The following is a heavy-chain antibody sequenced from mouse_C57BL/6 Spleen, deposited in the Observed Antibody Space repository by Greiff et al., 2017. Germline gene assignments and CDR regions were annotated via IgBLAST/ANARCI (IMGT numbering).Heavy chain of an antibody. CDR2: IYPSDSET. CDR1: GYTFTSYW. Sequence: QVQLQQPGAELVRPGSSVKLSCKASGYTFTSYWMDWVKQRPGQGLEWIGNIYPSDSETHYNQKFKDKATLTVDKSSSTAYMQLSSLTSEDSAVYYCGRSGYDGSLFAYWGQGTLVTVSA. J-gene: IGHJ3*01. V-gene: IGHV1-61*01. D-gene: IGHD2-2*01. CDR3: GRSGYDGSLFAY.